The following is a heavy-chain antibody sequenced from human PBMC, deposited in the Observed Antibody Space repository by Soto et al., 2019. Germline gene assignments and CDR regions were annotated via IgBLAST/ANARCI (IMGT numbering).Heavy chain of an antibody. CDR3: ARGGVVVVPAAILVAYYYGMDV. CDR1: GGTFSSYA. Sequence: QVQLVQSGAEVKKPGSSVKVSCKASGGTFSSYAISWVRQAPGQGLEWMGGIIPIFGTANYAQKFQGRVTITADESTSTAYMELSSLRSEDTALYYCARGGVVVVPAAILVAYYYGMDVWGQGTTVTVSS. CDR2: IIPIFGTA. V-gene: IGHV1-69*01. J-gene: IGHJ6*02. D-gene: IGHD2-2*01.